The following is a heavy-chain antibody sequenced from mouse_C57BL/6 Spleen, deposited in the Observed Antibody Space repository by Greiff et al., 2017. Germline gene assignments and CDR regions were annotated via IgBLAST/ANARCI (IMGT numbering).Heavy chain of an antibody. J-gene: IGHJ2*01. Sequence: EVQRVESEGGLVQPGSSMKLSCTASGFTFSDYYMAWVRQVPEKGLEWVANINYDGSSTYYLDSLKSRFIISRDNAKNILYLQMSSLKSEDTATYYCARAGSGYDFLDYWGQGTTLTVSS. CDR2: INYDGSST. D-gene: IGHD2-2*01. V-gene: IGHV5-16*01. CDR3: ARAGSGYDFLDY. CDR1: GFTFSDYY.